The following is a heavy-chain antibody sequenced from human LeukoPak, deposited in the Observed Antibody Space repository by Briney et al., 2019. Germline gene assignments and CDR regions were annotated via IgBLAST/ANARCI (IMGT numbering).Heavy chain of an antibody. CDR3: AKDREKPSQFDY. CDR1: GFTFSSYA. CDR2: ISGSGGST. V-gene: IGHV3-23*01. J-gene: IGHJ4*02. D-gene: IGHD1-26*01. Sequence: GGSLRLSCAASGFTFSSYAMSWVRQAPGKGLEWVSAISGSGGSTYYADSVKGRFTISRDNSKNMLFLQMTSLRAEDTALYYCAKDREKPSQFDYWGQGTPVIVAS.